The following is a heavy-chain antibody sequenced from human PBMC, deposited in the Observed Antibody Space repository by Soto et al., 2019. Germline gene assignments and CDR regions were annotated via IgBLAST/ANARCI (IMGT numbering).Heavy chain of an antibody. CDR3: ARRVLGHSSWYNWFDP. CDR2: VYYSGST. V-gene: IGHV4-39*01. D-gene: IGHD6-13*01. Sequence: SETLSLTCTVSGGSISSSSSYWGWIRQAPGKGLEWIGNVYYSGSTYSNPSLKSRVTISADTSKNQFSLKLSSVTAADTAVYYCARRVLGHSSWYNWFDPWGQGTLVTVSS. J-gene: IGHJ5*02. CDR1: GGSISSSSSY.